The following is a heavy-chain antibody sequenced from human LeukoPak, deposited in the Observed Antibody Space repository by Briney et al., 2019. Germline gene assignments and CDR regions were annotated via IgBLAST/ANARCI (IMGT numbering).Heavy chain of an antibody. CDR3: AKDDGGDGSGSFVHAFDI. CDR2: SSWNSGSI. J-gene: IGHJ3*02. Sequence: GGSLRLSCAASRFTFDDYAMHWVRQAPGKGLEWVSGSSWNSGSIGYADSVKGRLTISSDNAKNSLYLQMNSLRAEDTALYYCAKDDGGDGSGSFVHAFDIWGQGTMVTVSS. D-gene: IGHD3-10*01. V-gene: IGHV3-9*01. CDR1: RFTFDDYA.